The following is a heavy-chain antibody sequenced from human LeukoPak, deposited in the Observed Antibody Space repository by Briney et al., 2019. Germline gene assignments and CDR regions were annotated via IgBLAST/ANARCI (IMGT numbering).Heavy chain of an antibody. CDR2: IYYSGST. CDR1: GGSISSSSYS. V-gene: IGHV4-39*07. J-gene: IGHJ4*02. D-gene: IGHD3-22*01. CDR3: AREDYYYDSSGTYD. Sequence: SETLSLTCSVSGGSISSSSYSWGWVRQPPGKGLEWIARIYYSGSTYYNPSLKSRVTISVDTSKNQFSLKLSSVTAADTAVYYCAREDYYYDSSGTYDWGQGTLVTVSS.